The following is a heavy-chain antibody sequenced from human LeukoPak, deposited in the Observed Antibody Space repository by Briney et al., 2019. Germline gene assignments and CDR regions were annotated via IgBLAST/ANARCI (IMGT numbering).Heavy chain of an antibody. CDR1: GFTFSSYG. V-gene: IGHV3-33*01. CDR3: ARDGAPGIAAAGTTNWFDP. Sequence: GGSLRLSCAASGFTFSSYGMHWVRQAPGKGLEWVAVIWYDGSNKYYADSVKGRFTISRDSSKNTLYLQMNSLRAEDTAVYYCARDGAPGIAAAGTTNWFDPWGQGTLVTVSS. CDR2: IWYDGSNK. J-gene: IGHJ5*02. D-gene: IGHD6-13*01.